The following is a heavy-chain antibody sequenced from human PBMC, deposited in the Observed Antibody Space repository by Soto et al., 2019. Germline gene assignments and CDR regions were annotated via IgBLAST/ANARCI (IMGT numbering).Heavy chain of an antibody. CDR2: INHSGNT. CDR1: GDSFSDYY. CDR3: ATFSIVGTVIFNH. D-gene: IGHD1-26*01. V-gene: IGHV4-34*02. Sequence: QVQIQQWGAGLLKPSETLSLTCGVYGDSFSDYYWAWVRQPPGKGLERIGEINHSGNTYFAPSLKSRLTMSIDTSRIHVSLHLTSVTAADTAVYYCATFSIVGTVIFNHWGQGTQVTVSS. J-gene: IGHJ4*02.